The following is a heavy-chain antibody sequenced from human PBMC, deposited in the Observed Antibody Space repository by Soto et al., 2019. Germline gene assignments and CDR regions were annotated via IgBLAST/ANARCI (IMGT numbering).Heavy chain of an antibody. CDR2: ISSTTNYI. CDR3: ARESEDLTSTFDY. J-gene: IGHJ4*02. Sequence: EVQLVESGGGLVKPGGSLSLSCAASGFTFTRYSMNWVRQAPGKGLEWVSSISSTTNYIYYGDSMKGRFTISRDNAKNSLYLEMTSLRAEDTAAYYCARESEDLTSTFDYWGQGTLVTVSS. V-gene: IGHV3-21*06. CDR1: GFTFTRYS.